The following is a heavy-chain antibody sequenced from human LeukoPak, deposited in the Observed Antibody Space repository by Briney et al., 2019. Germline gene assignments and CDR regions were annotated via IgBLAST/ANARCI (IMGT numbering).Heavy chain of an antibody. D-gene: IGHD6-6*01. Sequence: PSETLSLTCSVSGXSISSLYWSWIRQPPGKGLEWIGYIYYTGSTNYNPSLKSRVNMFVDMSKNQFSLKLSSVTAADTAVYYCARHRAYSSSSPFDYWGQGALGTVSS. CDR2: IYYTGST. CDR3: ARHRAYSSSSPFDY. CDR1: GXSISSLY. J-gene: IGHJ4*02. V-gene: IGHV4-59*08.